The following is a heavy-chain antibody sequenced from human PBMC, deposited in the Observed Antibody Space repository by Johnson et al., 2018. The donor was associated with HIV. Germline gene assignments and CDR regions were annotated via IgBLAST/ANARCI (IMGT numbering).Heavy chain of an antibody. J-gene: IGHJ3*02. CDR1: GFTFSGYP. D-gene: IGHD1-20*01. Sequence: VQLVESGGGVVQPGRSLRLSCAASGFTFSGYPMHWVRQAPGKGLEWVAVISYDGSNKYYADSVKGRFTISRDNSKNTLYLQMNSLRAGDTAVYYCARGDNWNDGDGAFDIWGQGTMVTVSS. CDR3: ARGDNWNDGDGAFDI. CDR2: ISYDGSNK. V-gene: IGHV3-30*14.